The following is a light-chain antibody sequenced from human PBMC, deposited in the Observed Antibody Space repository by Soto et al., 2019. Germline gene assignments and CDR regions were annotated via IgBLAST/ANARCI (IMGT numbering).Light chain of an antibody. CDR1: QTIGTW. Sequence: DIQMTQSPSTLSATVGDRVTITCRASQTIGTWLAWYQHKPGKAPKCLIYHASSLETGVPSRFSGSGSGTEFTLTVTNLQPEDFATYYCHQYKSYLYSFGQGTKLEI. CDR3: HQYKSYLYS. CDR2: HAS. V-gene: IGKV1-5*01. J-gene: IGKJ2*01.